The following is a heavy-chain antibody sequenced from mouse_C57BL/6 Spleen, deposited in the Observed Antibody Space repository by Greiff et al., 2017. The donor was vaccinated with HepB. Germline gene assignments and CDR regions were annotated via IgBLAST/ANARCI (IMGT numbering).Heavy chain of an antibody. CDR2: IHPNSGST. CDR1: GYTFTSYW. D-gene: IGHD1-1*01. Sequence: QVQLKESGAELVKPGASVKLSCKASGYTFTSYWMHWVKQRPGQGLEWIGMIHPNSGSTNYNEKFKSKATLTVDKSSSTAYMQLSSLTSEDSAVYYCARSKFTTVGEFWGKGTTLTVSS. V-gene: IGHV1-64*01. J-gene: IGHJ2*01. CDR3: ARSKFTTVGEF.